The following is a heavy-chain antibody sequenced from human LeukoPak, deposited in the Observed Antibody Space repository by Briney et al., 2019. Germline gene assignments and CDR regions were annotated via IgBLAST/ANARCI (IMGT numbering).Heavy chain of an antibody. V-gene: IGHV2-5*02. CDR2: IYWDDDK. CDR1: WFSLITSAVG. D-gene: IGHD3-16*01. Sequence: SGPTLVKPTQTLTLTCTFSWFSLITSAVGVGWIRQTPVKALEWLALIYWDDDKRYSPSLQRRLTITKDTSKNQVVLTRTNVDPVDTATYYCAHRQYPFGALTFDIWGQGTVVTVSS. J-gene: IGHJ3*02. CDR3: AHRQYPFGALTFDI.